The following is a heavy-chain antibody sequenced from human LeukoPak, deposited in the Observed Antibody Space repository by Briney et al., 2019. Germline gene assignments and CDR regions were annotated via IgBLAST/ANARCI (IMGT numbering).Heavy chain of an antibody. CDR1: GFTFTSYV. J-gene: IGHJ4*02. Sequence: GGSLRLTCAASGFTFTSYVMHWVRQAPGKGLEWVAVISYDENSKYYADSVKGRFTISRDNSKNTLYLQMNSLRAEDTAVYYCASGGYGSSSWSHLNYSGQGTLVTVSS. CDR2: ISYDENSK. D-gene: IGHD2-2*03. CDR3: ASGGYGSSSWSHLNY. V-gene: IGHV3-30-3*01.